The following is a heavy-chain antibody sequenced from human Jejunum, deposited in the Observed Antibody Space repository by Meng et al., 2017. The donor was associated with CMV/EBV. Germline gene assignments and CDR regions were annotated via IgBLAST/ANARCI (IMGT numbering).Heavy chain of an antibody. Sequence: ASGFTFSTYEMNWVRQAPGKGLVWVSRIDSDGSTTSYADSVKGRFTISRDNAKNTLYLEMNSLRVGDTAVYYCASSMQFDMDAFDMWGQGTMVTVSS. CDR3: ASSMQFDMDAFDM. CDR2: IDSDGSTT. V-gene: IGHV3-74*01. J-gene: IGHJ3*02. D-gene: IGHD2-15*01. CDR1: GFTFSTYE.